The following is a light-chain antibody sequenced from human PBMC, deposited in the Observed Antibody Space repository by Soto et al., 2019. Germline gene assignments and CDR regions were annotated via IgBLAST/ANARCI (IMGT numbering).Light chain of an antibody. V-gene: IGKV3-20*01. CDR3: QQFSSHPRT. Sequence: EIVLTQSPGTLSLSPGERATLSCRASQTVPNKYLAWYQQNPGQAPRLLIYGASNRATGIPDRFSGGGSGTDFTLTISRLEPEDFAVYYCQQFSSHPRTFGGGTKVDIK. CDR1: QTVPNKY. CDR2: GAS. J-gene: IGKJ4*01.